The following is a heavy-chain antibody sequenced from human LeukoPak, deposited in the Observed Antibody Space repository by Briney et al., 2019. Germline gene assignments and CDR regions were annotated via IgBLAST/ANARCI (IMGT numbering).Heavy chain of an antibody. CDR2: IYHSGST. CDR3: ARRAVLRDLDY. V-gene: IGHV4-30-2*01. D-gene: IGHD3-10*01. Sequence: SETLSLTCAVSGGSISSGGYSWSWIRQPPGKGLEWIGYIYHSGSTYYNPSLKSRVTISVDRSKNQFSLKLSSVTAADTAVYYCARRAVLRDLDYWGQGTLVTVSP. J-gene: IGHJ4*02. CDR1: GGSISSGGYS.